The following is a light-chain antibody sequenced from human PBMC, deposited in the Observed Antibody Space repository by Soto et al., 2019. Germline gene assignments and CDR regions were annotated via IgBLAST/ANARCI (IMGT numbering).Light chain of an antibody. CDR3: ATWDSSLSAVV. J-gene: IGLJ2*01. CDR1: SSNIGNNY. CDR2: DNN. Sequence: QSVLTQPPSVSAAPGQKVTISCSGSSSNIGNNYVSWYQQLPGTAPKLLIYDNNKRPSGIPDRFSGSKSDTSATLGITGLQTGVEADYYCATWDSSLSAVVFGGGTKLTVL. V-gene: IGLV1-51*01.